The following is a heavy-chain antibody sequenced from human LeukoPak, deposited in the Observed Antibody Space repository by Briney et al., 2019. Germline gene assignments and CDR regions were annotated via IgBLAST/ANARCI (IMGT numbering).Heavy chain of an antibody. Sequence: PSETLSLTCTVSSGSIKNSNYYWGWIRQPPGKGLEWIGSIFYDGSADYHPSLKSRVTISVDTSKNQFSLKLSSVTAADTAVYYCARGIVYYYGSGSYYEPYYYYYYMDVWGKGTTVTISS. CDR2: IFYDGSA. J-gene: IGHJ6*03. CDR1: SGSIKNSNYY. V-gene: IGHV4-39*07. D-gene: IGHD3-10*01. CDR3: ARGIVYYYGSGSYYEPYYYYYYMDV.